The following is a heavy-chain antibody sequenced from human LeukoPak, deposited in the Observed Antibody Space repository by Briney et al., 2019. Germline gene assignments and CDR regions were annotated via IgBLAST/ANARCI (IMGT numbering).Heavy chain of an antibody. CDR1: GFPFSSYW. J-gene: IGHJ4*02. D-gene: IGHD3-22*01. CDR2: ISPSSGT. Sequence: GGSLRLSCVASGFPFSSYWMTWVRQAPGKGLEWVSAISPSSGTFYADSVKGRFTISRDNSKNTLYLQMNSLRAEDTAVYYCARPQSSSGYYWPFDDWGQGTLVTVSS. V-gene: IGHV3-23*01. CDR3: ARPQSSSGYYWPFDD.